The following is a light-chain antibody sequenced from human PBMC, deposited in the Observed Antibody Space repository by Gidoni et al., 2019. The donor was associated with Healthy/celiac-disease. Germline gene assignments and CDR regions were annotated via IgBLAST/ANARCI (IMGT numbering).Light chain of an antibody. CDR1: SSDVGSYNL. J-gene: IGLJ2*01. CDR3: CSYAGSSTHVV. Sequence: QSALTPPASVSGSPGQSITISCTGTSSDVGSYNLVSWYQQHPGKAPKLMIYEVSKRPSGVSNRFSGSKSGNTASLTISGLQAEDEADYYCCSYAGSSTHVVFGGGTKLPVL. V-gene: IGLV2-23*02. CDR2: EVS.